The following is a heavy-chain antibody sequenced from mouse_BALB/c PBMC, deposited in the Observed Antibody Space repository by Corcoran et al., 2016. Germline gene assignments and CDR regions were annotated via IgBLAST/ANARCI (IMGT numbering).Heavy chain of an antibody. D-gene: IGHD2-1*01. CDR1: GYSITSGYY. CDR2: ISYDGSN. Sequence: DVQLQESGPGLVKPSQSLSLTCSVTGYSITSGYYWNWIRQFPGNKLEWMGYISYDGSNNYNPSLKNRISITRDTSKNQFFLKLNSVTTEDTATYDCAYGNYWYFVGWGAGTTVTVSS. J-gene: IGHJ1*01. CDR3: AYGNYWYFVG. V-gene: IGHV3-6*02.